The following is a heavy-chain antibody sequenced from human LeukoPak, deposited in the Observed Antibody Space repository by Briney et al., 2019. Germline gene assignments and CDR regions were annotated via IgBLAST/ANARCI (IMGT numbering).Heavy chain of an antibody. V-gene: IGHV4-61*02. D-gene: IGHD3-16*02. Sequence: SETLSLTCSVSGGSISSSNYYWSWLRQPAGKGLEWIGRIYTSESTNYNPSLKSRVTISVDTSKNQFSLKLSSVTAADTAVYYCAGSGGSYLVRTLPTYDYWGPGTLVTVSS. J-gene: IGHJ4*02. CDR3: AGSGGSYLVRTLPTYDY. CDR2: IYTSEST. CDR1: GGSISSSNYY.